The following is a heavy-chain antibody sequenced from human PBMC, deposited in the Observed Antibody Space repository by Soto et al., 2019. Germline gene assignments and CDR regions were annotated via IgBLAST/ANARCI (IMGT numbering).Heavy chain of an antibody. V-gene: IGHV3-53*01. CDR1: GFTVSSNY. CDR2: IYSGGST. J-gene: IGHJ6*02. Sequence: PGGSLRLSCAASGFTVSSNYMSWVRQAPGKGLEWVSVIYSGGSTYYADSVKGRFTISRDNSKNTLYLQMNSLRAEDTAVYYCARAQGSSYYYGMDVWGQGTTVTVSS. CDR3: ARAQGSSYYYGMDV.